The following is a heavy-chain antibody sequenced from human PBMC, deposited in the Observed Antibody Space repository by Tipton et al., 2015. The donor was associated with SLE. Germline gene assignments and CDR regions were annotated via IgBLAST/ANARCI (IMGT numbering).Heavy chain of an antibody. J-gene: IGHJ6*03. CDR2: IYYSGNT. D-gene: IGHD5-12*01. CDR3: ARNRYRGYAAETNYYNYYYLDV. CDR1: GGSFSSHL. V-gene: IGHV4-59*11. Sequence: TLSLTCIVSGGSFSSHLWSWIRQPPGKGLEWIGYIYYSGNTNYNPSLKSRVTMSIDTSMTQVSLKLSSVTAADTAVYYCARNRYRGYAAETNYYNYYYLDVWGKGTTVTVSS.